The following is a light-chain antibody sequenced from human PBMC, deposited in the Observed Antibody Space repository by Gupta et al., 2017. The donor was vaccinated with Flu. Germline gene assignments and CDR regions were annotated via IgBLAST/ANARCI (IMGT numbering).Light chain of an antibody. Sequence: PSTLSASVGDRVTITCRASQSISTSLAWYQQKPGRAPDFLIYKASDLESGVPSRFSGSGSGTEFTLTISSLQPDDFATYYCLQYSSYPYTFGQGTKMEIK. CDR1: QSISTS. CDR3: LQYSSYPYT. J-gene: IGKJ2*01. CDR2: KAS. V-gene: IGKV1-5*03.